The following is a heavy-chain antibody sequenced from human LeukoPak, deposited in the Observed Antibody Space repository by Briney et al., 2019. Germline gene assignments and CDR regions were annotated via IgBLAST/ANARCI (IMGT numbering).Heavy chain of an antibody. CDR3: ARHGARDIVATIGIYYYGMDV. CDR1: GYSFTSYW. J-gene: IGHJ6*02. D-gene: IGHD5-12*01. CDR2: IYPGDSDT. V-gene: IGHV5-51*01. Sequence: GESLQISCKGSGYSFTSYWIGWVRQMPGKGLEWMGIIYPGDSDTRYSPSFQGQVTISADKSISTAYLQWSSLKASDTAMYYCARHGARDIVATIGIYYYGMDVWGQGTTVTVSS.